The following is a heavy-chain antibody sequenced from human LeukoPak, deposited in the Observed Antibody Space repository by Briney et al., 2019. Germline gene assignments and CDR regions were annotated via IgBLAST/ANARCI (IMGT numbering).Heavy chain of an antibody. CDR1: GGTFSSYT. D-gene: IGHD2-2*01. Sequence: SVKVSCKASGGTFSSYTISWVRQAPGQGLEWMGRIIPILGIANYAQKFQGRATITADKSTSTAYMELSSLRSEDTAVYYCARATKSYCSSTSCPKEWFDPWGQGTLVTVSS. CDR3: ARATKSYCSSTSCPKEWFDP. V-gene: IGHV1-69*02. CDR2: IIPILGIA. J-gene: IGHJ5*02.